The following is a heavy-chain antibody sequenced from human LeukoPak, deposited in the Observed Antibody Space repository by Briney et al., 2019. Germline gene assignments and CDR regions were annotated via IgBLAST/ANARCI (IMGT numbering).Heavy chain of an antibody. CDR3: ARDWRVGDFWSGSRYPTNWFDP. D-gene: IGHD3-3*01. CDR2: IYTSGST. V-gene: IGHV4-4*07. Sequence: SETLSLTCTVSGGSIGSYYWSWIRQPAGKGLEWIGRIYTSGSTNYNPSLKSRVTMSVDTSRNQFSLKLSSVTAADTAVYYCARDWRVGDFWSGSRYPTNWFDPWGQGTLVTVSS. J-gene: IGHJ5*02. CDR1: GGSIGSYY.